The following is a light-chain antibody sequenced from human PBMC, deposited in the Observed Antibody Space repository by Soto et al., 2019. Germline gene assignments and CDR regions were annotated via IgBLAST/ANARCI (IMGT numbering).Light chain of an antibody. J-gene: IGLJ2*01. CDR1: SSDVGSYNL. V-gene: IGLV2-23*02. CDR3: CSYAGSRVFAL. CDR2: DVT. Sequence: QSVLTQPASVSGSPGQSITISCTGTSSDVGSYNLVSWYQQHPGKAPKLMIYDVTKRPSGGSNRFSGSKSGNTASLTISGLQAEDEADYYCCSYAGSRVFALFGGGTKVTVL.